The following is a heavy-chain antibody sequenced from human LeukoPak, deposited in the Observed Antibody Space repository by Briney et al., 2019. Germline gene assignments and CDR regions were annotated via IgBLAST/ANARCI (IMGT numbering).Heavy chain of an antibody. V-gene: IGHV1-69*13. Sequence: GASVKVSCKASGYTFTSYGISWVRQAPGQGLGWMGGIIPIFGTANYAQKFQGRVTITADESTSTAYMELSSLRSEDTAVYYCARGVRMGYYFDYWGQGTLVTVSS. J-gene: IGHJ4*02. CDR3: ARGVRMGYYFDY. CDR1: GYTFTSYG. CDR2: IIPIFGTA. D-gene: IGHD3-10*01.